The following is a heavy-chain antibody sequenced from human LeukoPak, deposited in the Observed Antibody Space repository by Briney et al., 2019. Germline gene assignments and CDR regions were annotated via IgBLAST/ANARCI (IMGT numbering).Heavy chain of an antibody. CDR3: ARGWINYDSYYYYMDV. V-gene: IGHV4-34*01. CDR1: GGSFSGYY. CDR2: INHSGST. Sequence: PSETLSLTCAVYGGSFSGYYWSWIRQPPGKGLEWIGEINHSGSTYYNPSLKSRVTISVDRSKNQFSLKLSSVTAADTAVYYCARGWINYDSYYYYMDVWGKGTTVTVSS. D-gene: IGHD3-22*01. J-gene: IGHJ6*03.